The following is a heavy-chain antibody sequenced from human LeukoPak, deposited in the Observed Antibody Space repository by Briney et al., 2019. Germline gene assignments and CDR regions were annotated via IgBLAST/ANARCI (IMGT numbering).Heavy chain of an antibody. CDR3: ARALLRLGELPPRDLFDY. CDR2: IIPIFGTA. V-gene: IGHV1-69*01. Sequence: ASVKVSCKASGGSFNRYAISWVRQAPGQGLEWMGGIIPIFGTANYAQKFQGRVTITADESTSTAYMELSSLRSEDTAVYYCARALLRLGELPPRDLFDYWGQGTLVTVSS. J-gene: IGHJ4*02. D-gene: IGHD3-16*01. CDR1: GGSFNRYA.